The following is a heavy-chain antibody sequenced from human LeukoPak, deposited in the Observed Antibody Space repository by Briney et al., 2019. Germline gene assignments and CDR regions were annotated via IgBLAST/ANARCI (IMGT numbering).Heavy chain of an antibody. D-gene: IGHD3-10*01. CDR1: GGTFSSYA. J-gene: IGHJ6*02. V-gene: IGHV1-69*04. CDR2: IIPILGIA. CDR3: ARDLWFGESAYYYYGMDV. Sequence: SVKVSCKASGGTFSSYAISWVRQAPGQGLEWMGRIIPILGIANYAQKFQGRVTITADKSTSTAYMELSSLRSEDTAVYYCARDLWFGESAYYYYGMDVWGQGTLVAVSS.